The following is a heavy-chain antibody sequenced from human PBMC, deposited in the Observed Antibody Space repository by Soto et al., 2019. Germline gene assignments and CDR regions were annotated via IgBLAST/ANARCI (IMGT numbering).Heavy chain of an antibody. D-gene: IGHD3-9*01. V-gene: IGHV3-23*01. CDR3: AKDPISGGYFDWSSGFDY. J-gene: IGHJ4*02. CDR1: GFTFSSYA. Sequence: LSLTCAASGFTFSSYAMSWVRQAPGKGLEWVSAISGSGGSTYYADSVKGRFTNSRDNSKNTLYLQMNSLRAEDTAVYYCAKDPISGGYFDWSSGFDYWGQGTLVTVSS. CDR2: ISGSGGST.